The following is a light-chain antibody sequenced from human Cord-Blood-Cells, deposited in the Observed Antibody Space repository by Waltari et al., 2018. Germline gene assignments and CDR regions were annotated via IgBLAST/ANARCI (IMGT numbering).Light chain of an antibody. J-gene: IGKJ4*01. V-gene: IGKV1-39*01. CDR2: AAT. Sequence: DIQMTQSPSSLSASVGPRVTITCRASQSLSRYLNWYQQKPGKAPKLLIYAATSLQSGVPSRFSGSGSGTDFTLTISSLQPEDFATYYCQQSYSTPLTFGGGTKVEIK. CDR1: QSLSRY. CDR3: QQSYSTPLT.